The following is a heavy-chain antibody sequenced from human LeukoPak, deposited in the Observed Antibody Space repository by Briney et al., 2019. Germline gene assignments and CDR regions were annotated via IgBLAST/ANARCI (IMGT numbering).Heavy chain of an antibody. Sequence: GGSLRLSCAASGFTLSSYWMHWVRQAPGKGPVWVSRINSDGSSTSYADSVKGRFTISRDNAKNTLYLQMNTLRAEDTAVYYCAKHQRHPYCSGTCLDGFDYWGQGTLVTVSS. CDR2: INSDGSST. CDR3: AKHQRHPYCSGTCLDGFDY. J-gene: IGHJ4*02. CDR1: GFTLSSYW. V-gene: IGHV3-74*01. D-gene: IGHD2-2*01.